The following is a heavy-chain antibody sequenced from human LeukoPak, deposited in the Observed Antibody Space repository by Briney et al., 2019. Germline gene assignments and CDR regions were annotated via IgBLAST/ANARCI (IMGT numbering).Heavy chain of an antibody. CDR2: ISAYNGNT. Sequence: GASVKVSCKASGYTFTSYGISWVRQAPGQGLEWMGWISAYNGNTNYAQKLQGRVTMTTDTSTSTAYMELRSLRSDDTAVFYCARGGGSGSQIHPGNWFDPWGQGTLVTASS. CDR1: GYTFTSYG. J-gene: IGHJ5*02. V-gene: IGHV1-18*01. D-gene: IGHD6-19*01. CDR3: ARGGGSGSQIHPGNWFDP.